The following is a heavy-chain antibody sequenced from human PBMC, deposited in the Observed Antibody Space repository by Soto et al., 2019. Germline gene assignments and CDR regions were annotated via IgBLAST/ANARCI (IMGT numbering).Heavy chain of an antibody. CDR2: IKQDGSEK. D-gene: IGHD2-8*01. Sequence: VGSLRLSCAASGFTLSRYWMSWVRQAPGKGLEWVANIKQDGSEKYYVDSVAGRFTISRDNAKNSLYLQMDSLRAEDTAVYYCARDNGGGDYWGQGTLVTVPS. CDR3: ARDNGGGDY. V-gene: IGHV3-7*03. J-gene: IGHJ4*02. CDR1: GFTLSRYW.